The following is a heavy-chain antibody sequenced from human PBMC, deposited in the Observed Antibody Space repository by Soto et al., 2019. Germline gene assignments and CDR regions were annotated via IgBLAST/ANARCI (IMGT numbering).Heavy chain of an antibody. V-gene: IGHV1-18*01. CDR3: ARDFSQWLVGWFDP. CDR2: ISAYNGNT. CDR1: GYTFTSYG. J-gene: IGHJ5*02. D-gene: IGHD6-19*01. Sequence: GSVKVSCKASGYTFTSYGISWVRQAPGQGLEWMGWISAYNGNTNYAQKLQGRVTMTTDTSTSTAYMELRSLRSDDTAVYYCARDFSQWLVGWFDPWGQGTLVTVSS.